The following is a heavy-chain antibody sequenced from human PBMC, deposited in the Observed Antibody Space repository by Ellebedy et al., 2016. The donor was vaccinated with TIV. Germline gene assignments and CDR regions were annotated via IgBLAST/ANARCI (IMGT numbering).Heavy chain of an antibody. V-gene: IGHV3-7*01. D-gene: IGHD3-9*01. J-gene: IGHJ4*02. CDR1: GFTFSRHW. Sequence: PGGSLRLSCAASGFTFSRHWFTWVRQTAGKGLEWLASIKPDGSDKYYVDSVRGRFAISRDNSGNSLYLQMNSLGAEDTAIYYCSRHFNYCFDLWGQGTRVTVSS. CDR3: SRHFNYCFDL. CDR2: IKPDGSDK.